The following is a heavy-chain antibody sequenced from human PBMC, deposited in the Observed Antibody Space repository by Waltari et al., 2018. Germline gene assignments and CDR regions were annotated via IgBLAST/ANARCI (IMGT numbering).Heavy chain of an antibody. CDR2: ISDSGTT. CDR1: GTSVTEYY. J-gene: IGHJ4*02. CDR3: ARISGAAAGKFDY. Sequence: QVQLQESGPGLVKPSETLSLTCTVSGTSVTEYYWSWIRQPPGKGPEWIGHISDSGTTKYKSSLKSRVTISVDTSKNQFSLKLISVTAADTAVYYCARISGAAAGKFDYRGQGTLVTVSS. V-gene: IGHV4-59*02. D-gene: IGHD6-13*01.